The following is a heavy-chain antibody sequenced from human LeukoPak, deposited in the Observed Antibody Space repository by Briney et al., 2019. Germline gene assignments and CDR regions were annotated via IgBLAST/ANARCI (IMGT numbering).Heavy chain of an antibody. CDR2: IYHSGST. V-gene: IGHV4-30-2*01. D-gene: IGHD3-9*01. CDR3: ARGASYYDSLTGYYTQSYFDY. J-gene: IGHJ4*02. Sequence: SQTLSLTCTVSGGSISSGGYYWSWIRQPPGKGLEWIGYIYHSGSTYYNPSLKSRVTISVDTSKNQFSLKLSSVTAADTAVYYCARGASYYDSLTGYYTQSYFDYWGQGALVTVSS. CDR1: GGSISSGGYY.